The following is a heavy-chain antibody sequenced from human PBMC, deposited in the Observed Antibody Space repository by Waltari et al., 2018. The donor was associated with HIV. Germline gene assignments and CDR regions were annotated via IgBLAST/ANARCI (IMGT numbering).Heavy chain of an antibody. Sequence: QLQLQESGPGLVKPSETLSLTCTVSGGSISSTSYYWGWIRQHPGKGLQWIWSIYYSGNTYYNPSLKSRVTISVDTSKNHFSLKLGSVTAADTAVYYCARSYCSSTSCYAVGALDIWGQGTMVTVSA. D-gene: IGHD2-2*01. CDR2: IYYSGNT. CDR1: GGSISSTSYY. J-gene: IGHJ3*02. CDR3: ARSYCSSTSCYAVGALDI. V-gene: IGHV4-39*01.